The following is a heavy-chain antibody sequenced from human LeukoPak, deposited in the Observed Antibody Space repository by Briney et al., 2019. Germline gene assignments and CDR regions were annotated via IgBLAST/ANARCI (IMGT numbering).Heavy chain of an antibody. D-gene: IGHD3-10*01. V-gene: IGHV3-74*01. CDR3: AKDLHYGSADY. Sequence: PGGSLRLSCAASGFTFSSYSMNWVRQDPGKGLVWVSFINPDGSTTNYADSVKGRFTISRDNAKNALYLQMNSLRAEDTAVYYCAKDLHYGSADYWGQGTLVTVSS. CDR1: GFTFSSYS. J-gene: IGHJ4*02. CDR2: INPDGSTT.